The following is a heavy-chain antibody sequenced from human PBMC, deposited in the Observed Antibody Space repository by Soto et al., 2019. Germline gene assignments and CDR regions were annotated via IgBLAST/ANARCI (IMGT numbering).Heavy chain of an antibody. D-gene: IGHD2-21*01. CDR1: GYSFTDSW. CDR3: VHARGAYCGADCSQFDS. CDR2: IFPDDSDV. V-gene: IGHV5-51*03. J-gene: IGHJ4*02. Sequence: EVQLVQSGAEVKKPGDSLKISCQGSGYSFTDSWIGWVRQRPGPGLAGMAIIFPDDSDVKYSPSFQGQVTISADKSISTAYLHWRSLQASDTAMCYCVHARGAYCGADCSQFDSWGQGTLVTVSS.